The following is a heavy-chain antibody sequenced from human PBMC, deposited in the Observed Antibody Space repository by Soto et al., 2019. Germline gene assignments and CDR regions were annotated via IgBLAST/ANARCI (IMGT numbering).Heavy chain of an antibody. D-gene: IGHD2-8*02. V-gene: IGHV4-59*01. J-gene: IGHJ6*02. CDR1: GGSISGSY. CDR2: IHYKGSR. CDR3: ARGGYCTGAYCDESYYYDGMDV. Sequence: QVQLQESGPGLVKPSETLSVTCTVSGGSISGSYWSWIRQPPGKGLEWIGYIHYKGSRDYNPSLESRVAISADPSKNQFSLKLRSVTAADTAVYYCARGGYCTGAYCDESYYYDGMDVWGQGTTVTVSS.